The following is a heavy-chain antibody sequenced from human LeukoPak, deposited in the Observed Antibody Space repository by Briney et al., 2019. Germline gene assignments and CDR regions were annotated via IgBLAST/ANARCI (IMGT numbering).Heavy chain of an antibody. Sequence: GGSLRLSCAASGFPLSSYSINWFRQAPGKGLEWVAYISASGSNIYYEDSVKGRFTVSRDNPKSSLFLQMNSPRAEDTAVYYCARVKGSYFDYWGQGALVTVSS. J-gene: IGHJ4*02. CDR1: GFPLSSYS. CDR2: ISASGSNI. V-gene: IGHV3-48*01. D-gene: IGHD2-15*01. CDR3: ARVKGSYFDY.